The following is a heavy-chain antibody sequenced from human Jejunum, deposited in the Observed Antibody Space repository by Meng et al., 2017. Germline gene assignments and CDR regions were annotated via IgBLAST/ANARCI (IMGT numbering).Heavy chain of an antibody. Sequence: LQGAGPVLMQPSDTLSSTCAVSGGSISTAGYYWGWIRQSPGKGLEWIGSIFYSGTTYYNPSLKSRVTISIDTSKNQFSLKMNSVTAADTAVYYCARDTAGFGPWGQGTLVTVSS. V-gene: IGHV4-39*07. J-gene: IGHJ5*02. CDR1: GGSISTAGYY. CDR2: IFYSGTT. D-gene: IGHD6-13*01. CDR3: ARDTAGFGP.